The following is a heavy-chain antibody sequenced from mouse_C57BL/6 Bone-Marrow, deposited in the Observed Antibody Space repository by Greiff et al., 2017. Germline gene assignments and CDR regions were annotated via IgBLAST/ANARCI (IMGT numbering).Heavy chain of an antibody. J-gene: IGHJ4*01. Sequence: EVKVVESGPGLAQPSQTLSLTCSFTGYSITSDYLNLIWIFPGNKLEYMGYISSSGSTYYNPSLKSRISITRDTSKNQYNLQLNSVTTEDTAAYYCARGVGGYYAMDYWGQGTSVTVSS. CDR2: ISSSGST. CDR3: ARGVGGYYAMDY. CDR1: GYSITSDY. D-gene: IGHD3-1*01. V-gene: IGHV3-8*01.